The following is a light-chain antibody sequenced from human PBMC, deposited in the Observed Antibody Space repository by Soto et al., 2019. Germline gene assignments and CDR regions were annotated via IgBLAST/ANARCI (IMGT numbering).Light chain of an antibody. J-gene: IGKJ1*01. V-gene: IGKV1-39*01. CDR1: QSISSW. Sequence: DIQMTQSPSTLSASVGDRVTITCRASQSISSWLAWYQQKPGKAPSLLIYAASSLQRGVPSRFSGSGSGTDFTLTITSLQPEDFATYYCQQNYRTPRTFGQGTKVDIK. CDR2: AAS. CDR3: QQNYRTPRT.